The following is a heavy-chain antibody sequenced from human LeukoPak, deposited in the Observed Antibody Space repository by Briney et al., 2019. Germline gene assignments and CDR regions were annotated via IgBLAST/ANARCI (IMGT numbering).Heavy chain of an antibody. CDR2: INPNSGGT. D-gene: IGHD2-2*01. J-gene: IGHJ4*02. V-gene: IGHV1-2*06. CDR1: GYTFTGYY. CDR3: ARYQKYCSSTSCDDY. Sequence: ASVKVSCKASGYTFTGYYMHWVRQAPGQGLEWMRRINPNSGGTNYAQKFQGRVTMTRDTSISTAYMELSRLRSDDTAVYYCARYQKYCSSTSCDDYWGQGTLVTVSS.